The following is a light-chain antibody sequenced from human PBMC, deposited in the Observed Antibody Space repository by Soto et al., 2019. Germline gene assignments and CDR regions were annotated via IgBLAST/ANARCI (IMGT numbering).Light chain of an antibody. CDR2: ENN. J-gene: IGLJ2*01. Sequence: QPVLTQPPSVSAAPGKKVTISCSGSSSNIGNNYVSCYQQLPGTAPKLLIYENNKRPSGIPDRFSGSKSGTSATLGITGLQTGDEADYYCGTWDSSLSAGRVFGGGTKVTVL. V-gene: IGLV1-51*02. CDR1: SSNIGNNY. CDR3: GTWDSSLSAGRV.